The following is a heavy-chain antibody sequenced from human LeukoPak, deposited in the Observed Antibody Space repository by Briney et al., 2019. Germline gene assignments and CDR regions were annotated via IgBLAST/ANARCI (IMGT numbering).Heavy chain of an antibody. V-gene: IGHV1-46*01. Sequence: ASVKVSCKASGYTFTSYTMNWVRQAPGQGLEWMGIINPSGGSTSYAQKFQGRVTMTRDMSTSTVYMELSSLRSEDTAVYYCARERIVGATVFFDYWGQGTLVTVSS. CDR3: ARERIVGATVFFDY. CDR2: INPSGGST. J-gene: IGHJ4*02. D-gene: IGHD1-26*01. CDR1: GYTFTSYT.